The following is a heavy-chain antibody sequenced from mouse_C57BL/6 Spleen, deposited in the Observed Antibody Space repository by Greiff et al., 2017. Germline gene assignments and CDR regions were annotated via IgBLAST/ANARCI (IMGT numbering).Heavy chain of an antibody. J-gene: IGHJ2*01. Sequence: EVKLQESGGGLVQPGGSMKLSCVASGFTFSNYWMNWVRQSPEKGLEWVAQIRLKSDNYATHYAESVKGRFTISRDDYKSSVYLQMNNLRAEDTGIYYCTAPITTVVANWGQGTTLTVSS. D-gene: IGHD1-1*01. CDR1: GFTFSNYW. V-gene: IGHV6-3*01. CDR3: TAPITTVVAN. CDR2: IRLKSDNYAT.